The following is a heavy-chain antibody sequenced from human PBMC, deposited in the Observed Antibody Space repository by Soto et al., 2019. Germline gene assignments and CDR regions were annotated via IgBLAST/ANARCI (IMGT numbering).Heavy chain of an antibody. Sequence: QAQLVQSGAEVKKPGASVKVSCKASGYTFYSHSISWVRQAPGQGLEWMGRISADNGNTNYAQKFRGRVTMTTDTSTSTVYMELRNLGSDDTAVYYCARCIQQDYYYGGDVWGQGTTVTVSS. CDR3: ARCIQQDYYYGGDV. CDR2: ISADNGNT. J-gene: IGHJ6*02. D-gene: IGHD4-17*01. V-gene: IGHV1-18*01. CDR1: GYTFYSHS.